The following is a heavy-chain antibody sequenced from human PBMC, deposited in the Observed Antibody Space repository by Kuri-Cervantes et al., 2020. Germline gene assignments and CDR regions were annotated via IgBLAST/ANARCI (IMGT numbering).Heavy chain of an antibody. CDR1: GFTFSSYS. J-gene: IGHJ4*02. CDR2: ISGSSSYI. V-gene: IGHV3-21*01. D-gene: IGHD4-17*01. CDR3: ARDDYGDYYFDY. Sequence: GESLKISCAASGFTFSSYSMNWVRQAPGKGLEWVSSISGSSSYIYYADSVKGRFTISRDNAKNSLYLQMNSLRAEDTAVYYCARDDYGDYYFDYWGQGTLVTVSS.